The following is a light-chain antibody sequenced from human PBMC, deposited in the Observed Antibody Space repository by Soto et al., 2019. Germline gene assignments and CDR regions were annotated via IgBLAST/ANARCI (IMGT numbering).Light chain of an antibody. V-gene: IGKV3D-15*01. CDR3: QQYGGSPIT. Sequence: EIVMTQSPATLSVSPGERATLSCRASQSVSSNLAWYQQKPGQAPRLLIYDASNRVTGIPARFRGSGSGTDFTLTITRLEPEDFALYYCQQYGGSPITFGLGTRLEIK. CDR2: DAS. CDR1: QSVSSN. J-gene: IGKJ5*01.